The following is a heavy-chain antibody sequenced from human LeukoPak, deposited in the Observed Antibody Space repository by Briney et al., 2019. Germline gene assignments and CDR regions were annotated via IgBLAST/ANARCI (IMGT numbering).Heavy chain of an antibody. D-gene: IGHD3-22*01. V-gene: IGHV4-4*02. CDR1: GGSISSSNW. CDR3: ARTYYDSSGYQMLDY. Sequence: SGTLSLTCAVSGGSISSSNWWSWVRQPPGKGLEWIGEIYHSGSTNYNPSLKSRVTISVDKSKNQFFLKLSSVTAADTAVYYCARTYYDSSGYQMLDYWGQGTLVTVSS. J-gene: IGHJ4*02. CDR2: IYHSGST.